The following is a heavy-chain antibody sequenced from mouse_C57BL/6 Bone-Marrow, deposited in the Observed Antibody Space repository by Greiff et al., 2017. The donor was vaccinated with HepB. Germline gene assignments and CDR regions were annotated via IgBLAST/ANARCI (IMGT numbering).Heavy chain of an antibody. CDR2: ISNLAYSI. V-gene: IGHV5-15*01. J-gene: IGHJ1*03. CDR1: GFTFSDYG. D-gene: IGHD1-1*01. Sequence: DVQLVESGGGLVQPGGSLKLSCAASGFTFSDYGMAWVRQAPRKGPEWVAFISNLAYSIYYADTVTGRFTISRENAKNTLYLEMSSLRSEDTAMYYCARITTVVSWYFDVWGTGTTVTVSS. CDR3: ARITTVVSWYFDV.